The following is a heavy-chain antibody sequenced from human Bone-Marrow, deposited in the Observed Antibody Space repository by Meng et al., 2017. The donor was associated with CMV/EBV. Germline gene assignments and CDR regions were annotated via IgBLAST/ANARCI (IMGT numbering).Heavy chain of an antibody. V-gene: IGHV3-74*01. CDR2: INSDGRST. CDR3: ATSPFWDNIKPERYYDY. Sequence: GGSLRLSCAASGFTFTSYWMHWVRQAPGKGLVWVSRINSDGRSTNYADSVKGRFTISRDNARNTLYLQMNSLRAEDTAVYYCATSPFWDNIKPERYYDYWGQGTLVTVSS. J-gene: IGHJ4*02. D-gene: IGHD2/OR15-2a*01. CDR1: GFTFTSYW.